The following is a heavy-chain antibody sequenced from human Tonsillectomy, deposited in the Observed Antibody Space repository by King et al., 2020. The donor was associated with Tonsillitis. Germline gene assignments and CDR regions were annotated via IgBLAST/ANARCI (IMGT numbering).Heavy chain of an antibody. CDR3: ARSFSGGSRFDY. V-gene: IGHV4-59*01. CDR2: IYYSGST. CDR1: GGSISSYY. Sequence: LQLQESGPGLVKPSETLSLTCTVSGGSISSYYWSWIRQPPGKGLEWIGYIYYSGSTNYNPSLKSRVTISVDTSKNQFSLKLSSVTAADTAVYYCARSFSGGSRFDYWGQGTLVTVSS. J-gene: IGHJ4*02. D-gene: IGHD2-15*01.